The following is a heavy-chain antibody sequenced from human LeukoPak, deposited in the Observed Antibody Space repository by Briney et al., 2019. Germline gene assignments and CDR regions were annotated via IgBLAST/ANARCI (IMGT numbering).Heavy chain of an antibody. CDR1: GGSISWSSYY. Sequence: SETLSLTCTVSGGSISWSSYYWGWIRQPPGKGLEWIGSMSYSGSTYYNPSLKSRVTISMDTSKNQFSLKPTSATAADTAVYYCARDGRGGTPVLTYTDSWGQGTLVTVSS. V-gene: IGHV4-39*07. CDR3: ARDGRGGTPVLTYTDS. D-gene: IGHD4-23*01. J-gene: IGHJ4*02. CDR2: MSYSGST.